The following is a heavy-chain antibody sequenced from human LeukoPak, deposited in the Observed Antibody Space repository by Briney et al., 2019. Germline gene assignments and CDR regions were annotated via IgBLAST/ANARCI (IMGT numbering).Heavy chain of an antibody. CDR2: IKYDGSTS. V-gene: IGHV3-74*01. CDR1: GFTFTTYW. J-gene: IGHJ4*02. CDR3: ARELLGYFDY. Sequence: GGSLRLSCEASGFTFTTYWIHWVRQGPGEGLVWVSRIKYDGSTSNYADSVKGRFTISRDNAKNTVYLQMNSLRVEDTAVYYCARELLGYFDYWGQGTLVTVSS.